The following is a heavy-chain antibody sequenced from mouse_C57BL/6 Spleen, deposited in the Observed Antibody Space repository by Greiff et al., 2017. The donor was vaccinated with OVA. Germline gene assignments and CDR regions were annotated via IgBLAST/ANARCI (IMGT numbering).Heavy chain of an antibody. V-gene: IGHV14-4*01. J-gene: IGHJ3*01. Sequence: EVQLQQSGTELVRPGASVKLSCTASGFNIKDDYMHWVKQRPEQGLEWIGWIDPENGDTEYASKFQGKATITADTSSNTAYLQLSSLTSEDTAVYYCTTWGLPSAYWGQGTLVTVSA. D-gene: IGHD2-4*01. CDR3: TTWGLPSAY. CDR2: IDPENGDT. CDR1: GFNIKDDY.